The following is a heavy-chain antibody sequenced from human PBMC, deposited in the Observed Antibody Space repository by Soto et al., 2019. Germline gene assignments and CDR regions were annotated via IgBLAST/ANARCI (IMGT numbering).Heavy chain of an antibody. CDR1: GGSISSYY. CDR2: IYYSGST. J-gene: IGHJ5*02. D-gene: IGHD2-15*01. Sequence: SDTLSVTCTVSGGSISSYYWSWIRQPPGKGLEWIGYIYYSGSTNYNPSLKSRVTISVDTSKNQFSLKLSSVTAADTAVYYCARGVGWFDPWGQGTLVTVSS. V-gene: IGHV4-59*01. CDR3: ARGVGWFDP.